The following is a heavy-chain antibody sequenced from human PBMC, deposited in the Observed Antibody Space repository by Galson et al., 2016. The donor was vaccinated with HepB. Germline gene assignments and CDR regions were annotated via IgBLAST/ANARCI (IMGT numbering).Heavy chain of an antibody. J-gene: IGHJ4*02. CDR1: GGSFSGYY. CDR2: INHSGST. V-gene: IGHV4-34*01. CDR3: ARLDNSGYDFGYVDY. D-gene: IGHD5-12*01. Sequence: SETLSLTCAVYGGSFSGYYWSWIRQPPGKGLEWIGEINHSGSTNYNPSLKSRVTISVDTSKNQFSLKLSSVTAADTAVYYCARLDNSGYDFGYVDYWGQGTLVSVSS.